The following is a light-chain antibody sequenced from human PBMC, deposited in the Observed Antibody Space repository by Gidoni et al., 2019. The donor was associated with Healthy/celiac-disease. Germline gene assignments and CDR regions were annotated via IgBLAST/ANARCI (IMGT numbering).Light chain of an antibody. CDR2: AAS. V-gene: IGKV1-39*01. J-gene: IGKJ4*01. Sequence: RVTITCRASQSISSYLNWYQQKPGKAPKLLIYAASSLQSGVPSRFSGSGSGTDFTLTISSLQPEDFATYYCQQSYSTPLTFGGGTKVEIK. CDR3: QQSYSTPLT. CDR1: QSISSY.